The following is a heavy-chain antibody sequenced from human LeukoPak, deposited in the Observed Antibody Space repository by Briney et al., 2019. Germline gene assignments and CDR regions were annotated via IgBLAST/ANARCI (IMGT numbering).Heavy chain of an antibody. V-gene: IGHV3-74*01. J-gene: IGHJ4*02. CDR3: ASTRRDGYNYWAY. CDR1: GFTFSSYW. CDR2: INTDGSST. D-gene: IGHD5-24*01. Sequence: VGFLRLSCAASGFTFSSYWMHWVRQAPGKGLVWVSRINTDGSSTNYADSVKGRFTVSRDNAKNTLYLQMNSLRAEDTAVYYCASTRRDGYNYWAYWGQGTLVTVSS.